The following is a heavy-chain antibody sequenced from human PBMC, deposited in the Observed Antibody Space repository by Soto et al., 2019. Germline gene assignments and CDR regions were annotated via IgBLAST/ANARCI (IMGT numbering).Heavy chain of an antibody. D-gene: IGHD3-3*01. Sequence: GASVKDACKASGHTFTGSYMHWVRQAPGQGLEWMGWINTNSGGTNYAQKFQGRVTMTRDTSISTAYMELSRLRSDDTAVYYCARRNVLRFLEWLPRPNDAFDIWGQGTMVTVS. J-gene: IGHJ3*02. CDR1: GHTFTGSY. V-gene: IGHV1-2*02. CDR3: ARRNVLRFLEWLPRPNDAFDI. CDR2: INTNSGGT.